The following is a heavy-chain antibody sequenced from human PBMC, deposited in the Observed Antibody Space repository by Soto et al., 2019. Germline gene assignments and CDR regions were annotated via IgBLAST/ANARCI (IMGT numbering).Heavy chain of an antibody. J-gene: IGHJ4*02. V-gene: IGHV3-23*01. Sequence: EVQLLESGGGLVQPGGSLRLSCAASGLTFSTYAMSWVRQAPGKGLECVSAISGPGGGTYYADSVKGRFTTSRDNSKNTLYLHMSSLRAEDTAVYFCAKHLWTTVTNFDYWGQGTLVTVSS. CDR3: AKHLWTTVTNFDY. D-gene: IGHD4-4*01. CDR1: GLTFSTYA. CDR2: ISGPGGGT.